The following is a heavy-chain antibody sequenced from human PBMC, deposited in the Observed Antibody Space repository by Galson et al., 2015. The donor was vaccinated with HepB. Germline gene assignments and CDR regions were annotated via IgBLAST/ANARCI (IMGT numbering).Heavy chain of an antibody. D-gene: IGHD3-10*01. CDR2: IYYSGST. Sequence: SETLSLTCTVSGGSVSSGSYYWSWIRQPPGKGLEWIGYIYYSGSTNYNPSLKSRVTISVDTSKNQFSLKLSSVIAADTAVYYCASWVGWTRGVLDYWGQGTLVTVSS. CDR3: ASWVGWTRGVLDY. CDR1: GGSVSSGSYY. V-gene: IGHV4-61*01. J-gene: IGHJ4*02.